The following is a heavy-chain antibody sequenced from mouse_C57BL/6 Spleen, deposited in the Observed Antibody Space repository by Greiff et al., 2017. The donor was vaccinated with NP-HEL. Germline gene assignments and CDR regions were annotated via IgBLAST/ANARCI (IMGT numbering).Heavy chain of an antibody. J-gene: IGHJ4*01. CDR1: GYSITSGYY. CDR2: ISYDGSN. CDR3: ARDWGDY. Sequence: DVKLQESGPGLVKPSQSLSLTCSVTGYSITSGYYWNWIRQFPGNKLEWMGYISYDGSNNYNPSLKNRISITRDTSKNQFFLKLNSVTTEDTATYYCARDWGDYWGQGTSVTVSS. V-gene: IGHV3-6*01.